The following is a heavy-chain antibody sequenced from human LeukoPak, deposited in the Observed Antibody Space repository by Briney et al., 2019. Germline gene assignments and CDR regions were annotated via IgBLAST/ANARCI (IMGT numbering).Heavy chain of an antibody. Sequence: ASVKGSYKVSGYTLTELSMHWVRQAPGKGLEWMGGFDPEDGETIYAQKFQGRVTMTEDTSTDTAYMELSSLRSEDTAVYYCATTLRDSGYATLDYWGQGTLVTVSS. J-gene: IGHJ4*02. CDR1: GYTLTELS. V-gene: IGHV1-24*01. CDR3: ATTLRDSGYATLDY. CDR2: FDPEDGET. D-gene: IGHD5-12*01.